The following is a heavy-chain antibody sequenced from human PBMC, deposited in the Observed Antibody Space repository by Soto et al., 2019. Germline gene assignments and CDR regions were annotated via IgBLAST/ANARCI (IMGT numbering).Heavy chain of an antibody. Sequence: GASVKVSCKPSGYSFSDYFIQWVRQAPGQGLEWVAWINPKTAATNYAKKFQGRVSVTWDTSSTTAYMELTSLRPDDTAVYYCARIKWGLNYYNGMDVWG. CDR3: ARIKWGLNYYNGMDV. CDR1: GYSFSDYF. D-gene: IGHD1-26*01. J-gene: IGHJ6*02. V-gene: IGHV1-2*02. CDR2: INPKTAAT.